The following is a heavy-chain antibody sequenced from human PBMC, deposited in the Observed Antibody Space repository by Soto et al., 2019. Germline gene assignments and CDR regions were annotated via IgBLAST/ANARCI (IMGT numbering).Heavy chain of an antibody. Sequence: ASVKVSCKASGYTFINYYIHWVRQAPGQGLEWMAIINPMGGSTNYAQEFQGRVTLTSDTSKNQFSLNLTSVTPADTAVYYCARDRSPGGNPYFDYWGQGTLVTVSS. V-gene: IGHV1-46*01. CDR3: ARDRSPGGNPYFDY. D-gene: IGHD1-26*01. J-gene: IGHJ4*02. CDR1: GYTFINYY. CDR2: INPMGGST.